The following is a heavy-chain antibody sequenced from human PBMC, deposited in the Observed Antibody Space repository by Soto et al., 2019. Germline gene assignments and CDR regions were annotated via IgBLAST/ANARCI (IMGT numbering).Heavy chain of an antibody. V-gene: IGHV3-30*18. CDR3: AKEDDYGHHRKAFDI. CDR1: GFTFSSYG. J-gene: IGHJ3*02. CDR2: ISYDGSNK. Sequence: QVQLVESGGGVVQPGRSLRLSCAASGFTFSSYGMYWVRQAPGKGLEWVAVISYDGSNKYYADSVKGLFTISRDNSMNSLYLDMSSLGAEATAVYYCAKEDDYGHHRKAFDIGGQGTMDTVSS. D-gene: IGHD4-17*01.